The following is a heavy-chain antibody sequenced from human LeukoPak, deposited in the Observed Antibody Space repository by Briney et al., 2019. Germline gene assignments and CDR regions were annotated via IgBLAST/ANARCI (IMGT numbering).Heavy chain of an antibody. Sequence: SETLSLTCTVSGGSISSYYWSWIRQPPGKGLEWIGYIYYSGSTNCNPSLKSRVTISVDTSKNQFSLKLSSVTAADTAVYYCARHFETTVTSRHYYYGMDVWGQGTTVTVSS. CDR2: IYYSGST. D-gene: IGHD4-17*01. V-gene: IGHV4-59*08. CDR1: GGSISSYY. J-gene: IGHJ6*02. CDR3: ARHFETTVTSRHYYYGMDV.